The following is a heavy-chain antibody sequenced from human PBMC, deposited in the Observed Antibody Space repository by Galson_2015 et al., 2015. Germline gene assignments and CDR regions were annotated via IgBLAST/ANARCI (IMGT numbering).Heavy chain of an antibody. CDR3: ARGRFGELAEYYFDY. V-gene: IGHV4-4*02. Sequence: SETLSLTCAVSGGSISSSNWWSWVRQPPGKGLEWIGEIYHSGSTNYNPSLKSRVTISVDKSKNQFSLKLGSVTAADTAVYYCARGRFGELAEYYFDYWGQGTLVTVSS. D-gene: IGHD3-10*01. CDR2: IYHSGST. J-gene: IGHJ4*02. CDR1: GGSISSSNW.